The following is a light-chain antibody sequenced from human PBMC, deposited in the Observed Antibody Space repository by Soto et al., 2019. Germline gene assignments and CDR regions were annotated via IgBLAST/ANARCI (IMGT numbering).Light chain of an antibody. CDR3: QQRVNWPRT. CDR1: QSVSSY. CDR2: DAS. J-gene: IGKJ2*01. V-gene: IGKV3-11*01. Sequence: EIVLTQSPATLSLSPGERATLSCRASQSVSSYLAWYQQKPGQAPRLLIYDASNRATDIPARFSGSGSGTDFTLTISSLESEDFAVYYCQQRVNWPRTFGQGTKLEIK.